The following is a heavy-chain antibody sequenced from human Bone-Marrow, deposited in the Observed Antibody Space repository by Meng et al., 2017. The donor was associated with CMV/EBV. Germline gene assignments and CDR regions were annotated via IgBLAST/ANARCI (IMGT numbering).Heavy chain of an antibody. CDR2: ISAYNGNT. V-gene: IGHV1-18*01. J-gene: IGHJ6*02. D-gene: IGHD3-10*01. CDR3: ARDAGSGGSGSYYGPNTGMYV. Sequence: ASVKVSCKASGYTFTSYGISWVRQAPGQGLEWMGWISAYNGNTNYAQKLQGRVTMTTDTSTSTAYMELRSLRSDDTAVYYCARDAGSGGSGSYYGPNTGMYVWDQGTTVTVSS. CDR1: GYTFTSYG.